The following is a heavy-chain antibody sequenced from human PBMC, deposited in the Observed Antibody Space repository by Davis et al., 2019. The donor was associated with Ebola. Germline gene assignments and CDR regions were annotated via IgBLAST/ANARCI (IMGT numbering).Heavy chain of an antibody. Sequence: GESLKISCAASGFTFSGSAMHWVRQASGKGLEWVGHIRSKANSYATAYAASVKGRFTISRDDSKNTAYLQMNSLRAEDTAVYYCARDRGSSGWYYFDYWGQGTLVTVSS. CDR3: ARDRGSSGWYYFDY. V-gene: IGHV3-73*01. CDR2: IRSKANSYAT. J-gene: IGHJ4*02. D-gene: IGHD6-19*01. CDR1: GFTFSGSA.